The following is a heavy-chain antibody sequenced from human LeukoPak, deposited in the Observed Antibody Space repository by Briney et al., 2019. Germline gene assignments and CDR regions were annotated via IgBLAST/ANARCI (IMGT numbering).Heavy chain of an antibody. D-gene: IGHD2-8*01. Sequence: GGSLRLSCAASGFTFSSHAMGWVRQAPGKGLEWVSAISGSGESTYYADSVKGRFTISRDNSKNTLYLQMNSLRAEDTAVYYCARDLGYCTNGVCHTRFDYWGQGTLVAVSS. CDR1: GFTFSSHA. J-gene: IGHJ4*02. CDR2: ISGSGEST. V-gene: IGHV3-23*01. CDR3: ARDLGYCTNGVCHTRFDY.